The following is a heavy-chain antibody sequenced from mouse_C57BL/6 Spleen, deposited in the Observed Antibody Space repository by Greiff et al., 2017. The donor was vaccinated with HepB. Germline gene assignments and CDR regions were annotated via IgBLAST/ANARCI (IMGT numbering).Heavy chain of an antibody. CDR3: ARDGNDAMDY. Sequence: QVHVKQPGAELVRPGSSVKLSCKASGYTFTSYWMHWVKQRPIQGLEWIGNIDPSDSETHYNQKFKDKATLTVDKSSSTAYMQLSSLTSEDSAVYYCARDGNDAMDYWGQGTSVTVSS. D-gene: IGHD2-1*01. V-gene: IGHV1-52*01. J-gene: IGHJ4*01. CDR1: GYTFTSYW. CDR2: IDPSDSET.